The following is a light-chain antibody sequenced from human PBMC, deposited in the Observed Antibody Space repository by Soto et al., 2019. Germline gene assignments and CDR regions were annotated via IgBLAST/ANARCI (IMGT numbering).Light chain of an antibody. CDR2: DAS. J-gene: IGKJ4*01. CDR3: QQFSSYPLT. Sequence: ELVLKQSPGPLSLSPRRKATLPFRASRRGSSSYLAWYQQKPGQAPKLLIYDASTRATDIPDRFSGSGSGTDFTLTISRLESEDFAVYHCQQFSSYPLTFGGGTKVDIK. CDR1: RRGSSSY. V-gene: IGKV3-20*01.